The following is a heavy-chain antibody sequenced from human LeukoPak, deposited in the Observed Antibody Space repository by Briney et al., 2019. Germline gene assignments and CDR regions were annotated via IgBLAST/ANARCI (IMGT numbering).Heavy chain of an antibody. CDR1: GGSISSGGYS. V-gene: IGHV4-30-2*01. CDR2: ISHSGST. Sequence: SETLSLTCAVSGGSISSGGYSWSWIRQPPGKGLEWIGEISHSGSTTYNPPLRSRVTISGDTSKKQFSLKLSSVTAADTAVYYCVTYYYGSSAPKRNYWGQGILVTVSS. D-gene: IGHD3-22*01. J-gene: IGHJ4*02. CDR3: VTYYYGSSAPKRNY.